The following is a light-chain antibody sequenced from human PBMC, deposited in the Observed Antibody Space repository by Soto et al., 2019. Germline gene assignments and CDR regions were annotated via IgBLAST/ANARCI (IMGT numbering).Light chain of an antibody. CDR2: KAS. CDR1: QTISSW. J-gene: IGKJ4*01. Sequence: DIQMTQSPSTLSGSXGXRVTITCRASQTISSWLAWCQQKPGKAPKLLIYKASTLKSGVPSRFSGSGSGTDFTLTISRLEPEDFAVYYCQQYGSSPPTFGGGTKVDIK. CDR3: QQYGSSPPT. V-gene: IGKV1-5*03.